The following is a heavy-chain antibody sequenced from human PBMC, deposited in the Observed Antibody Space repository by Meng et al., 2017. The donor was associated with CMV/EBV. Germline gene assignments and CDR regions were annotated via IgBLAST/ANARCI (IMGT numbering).Heavy chain of an antibody. J-gene: IGHJ4*02. CDR1: GFTFSSYG. Sequence: GESLKISCAASGFTFSSYGMHWVRQAPGKGLEWVAFIRYDGRNKSSAASVKGRFTISRDNSKNPLYLQMNSLRAEDTAVYYCAKHHGYCSSTSCRSFDYWGQGTLVTVSS. V-gene: IGHV3-30*02. D-gene: IGHD2-2*01. CDR3: AKHHGYCSSTSCRSFDY. CDR2: IRYDGRNK.